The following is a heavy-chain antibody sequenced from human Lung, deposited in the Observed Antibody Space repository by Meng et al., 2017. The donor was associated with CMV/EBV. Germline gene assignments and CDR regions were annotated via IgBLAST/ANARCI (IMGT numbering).Heavy chain of an antibody. Sequence: SCKASGYTFNTYDLHWWRQAPGQGLEWMGIINPSGGDTSYAQRFQGRVTMTRDTSTSTVYMELSSLRSEDTAMYYCARANYFEWFDPWGQGTLVTVSS. CDR1: GYTFNTYD. CDR2: INPSGGDT. J-gene: IGHJ5*02. D-gene: IGHD2/OR15-2a*01. V-gene: IGHV1-46*02. CDR3: ARANYFEWFDP.